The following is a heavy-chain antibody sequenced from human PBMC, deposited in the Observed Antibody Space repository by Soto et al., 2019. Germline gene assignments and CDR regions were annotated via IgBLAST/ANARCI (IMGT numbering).Heavy chain of an antibody. D-gene: IGHD3-9*01. V-gene: IGHV3-15*01. J-gene: IGHJ4*02. CDR2: IKSKTDGGTA. CDR1: GFNLSNPW. Sequence: NPGGSLRLSFLASGFNLSNPWMPWVRQAAGKGLEWVGRIKSKTDGGTADYAAPVKGRATISRDDSKNTVYLQMNSLKTEDTAVYYCTTGIYYDILTGYHNVAYWGQGALVTVSS. CDR3: TTGIYYDILTGYHNVAY.